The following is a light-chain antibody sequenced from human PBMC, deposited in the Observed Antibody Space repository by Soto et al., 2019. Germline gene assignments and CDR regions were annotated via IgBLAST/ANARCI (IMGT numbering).Light chain of an antibody. CDR2: GAS. V-gene: IGKV3-20*01. J-gene: IGKJ1*01. CDR1: QSVRSNY. CDR3: QQYGSSPPWT. Sequence: IVLTQSPGTLSLSPGERATLSCRASQSVRSNYLAWYQQKPGQAPRLLIYGASSRATGNPDRFSGSVSGTHFTLTISRLEPEDFSLYYCQQYGSSPPWTFGQGTKVEIK.